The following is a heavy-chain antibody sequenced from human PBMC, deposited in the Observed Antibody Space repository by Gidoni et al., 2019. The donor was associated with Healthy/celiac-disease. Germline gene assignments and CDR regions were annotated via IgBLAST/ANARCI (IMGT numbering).Heavy chain of an antibody. J-gene: IGHJ2*01. CDR1: GGSISSSSYY. CDR2: IYYSGST. D-gene: IGHD6-19*01. Sequence: LQLQESGPGLVKPSETLSLTCTVSGGSISSSSYYWGWIRQPPGKGLEWIGSIYYSGSTYYNPSLKSRVTISVDTSKNQFSLKLSSVTAADTAVYYCARAIPGIAVAGNWYFDLWGRGTLVTVSS. CDR3: ARAIPGIAVAGNWYFDL. V-gene: IGHV4-39*01.